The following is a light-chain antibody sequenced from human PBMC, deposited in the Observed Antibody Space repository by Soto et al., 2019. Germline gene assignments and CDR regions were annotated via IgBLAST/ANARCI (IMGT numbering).Light chain of an antibody. CDR1: GSVSTN. CDR2: GAS. J-gene: IGKJ1*01. Sequence: IEVTQSPSTVSLAPGERVTLSCRASGSVSTNLAWYQQKAGQAPRLLIYGASTRATGIPARFSGGGSGTDFTLTISRLEPEDFAVYYCQQYNNWPRTFGQGTKVDIK. V-gene: IGKV3-15*01. CDR3: QQYNNWPRT.